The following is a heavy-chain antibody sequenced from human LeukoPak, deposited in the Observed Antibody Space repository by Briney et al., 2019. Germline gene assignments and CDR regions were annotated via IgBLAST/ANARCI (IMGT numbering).Heavy chain of an antibody. V-gene: IGHV4-34*01. Sequence: KASETLSLTCAVYGGSFSGYYWSWIRQPRGKGLEWIGDINHSGSTNYNPSLKSRVTISVDTSKNQFSLKLSSVTAADTPVYYCARGPRGRVWQLGSYFDYWGQGTLVTVSS. CDR3: ARGPRGRVWQLGSYFDY. J-gene: IGHJ4*02. D-gene: IGHD6-13*01. CDR1: GGSFSGYY. CDR2: INHSGST.